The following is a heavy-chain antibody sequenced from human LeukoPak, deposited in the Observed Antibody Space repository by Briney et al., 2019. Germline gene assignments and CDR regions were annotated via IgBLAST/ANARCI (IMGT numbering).Heavy chain of an antibody. V-gene: IGHV3-43*02. D-gene: IGHD6-19*01. CDR2: ISGDGGST. CDR1: GFTFDDYA. CDR3: ARDSRFGSSGRTGGYFDY. Sequence: GGSLRLSCAASGFTFDDYAMHWVRQAPGKGLEWVSLISGDGGSTYYADSVKGRFTISRDNSKNTLYLQMNSLRTEDTAVYYCARDSRFGSSGRTGGYFDYWGQGTLVTVSS. J-gene: IGHJ4*02.